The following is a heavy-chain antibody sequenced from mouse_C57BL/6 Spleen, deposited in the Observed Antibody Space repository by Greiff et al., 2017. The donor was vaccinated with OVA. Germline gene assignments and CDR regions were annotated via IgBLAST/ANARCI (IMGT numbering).Heavy chain of an antibody. V-gene: IGHV1-50*01. CDR2: IDPSDSYT. CDR3: ERGSRTAQATRFAY. CDR1: GYTFTSYW. Sequence: QVQLQQPGAELVKPGASVKLSCKASGYTFTSYWMQWVKQRPGQGLEWIGEIDPSDSYTNYNQKFKGKATLTVDTSSSTAYMQLSSRTSEESAVYYCERGSRTAQATRFAYWGEGTLVTVSA. J-gene: IGHJ3*01. D-gene: IGHD3-2*02.